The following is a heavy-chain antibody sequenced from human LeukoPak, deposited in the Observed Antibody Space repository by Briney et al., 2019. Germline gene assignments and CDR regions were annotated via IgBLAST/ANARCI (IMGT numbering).Heavy chain of an antibody. V-gene: IGHV1-2*02. CDR1: GYTFTGYD. CDR3: ARANPLCCSSTHCLFDY. J-gene: IGHJ4*02. CDR2: INPNSGNT. D-gene: IGHD2-2*01. Sequence: ASVKVSCKASGYTFTGYDMHWVRQAPGQGLEWMGWINPNSGNTNYAQKFQGRVTMTRDTSISTAHMELSRLRSDVTAVYYCARANPLCCSSTHCLFDYWGQGTLVTVSS.